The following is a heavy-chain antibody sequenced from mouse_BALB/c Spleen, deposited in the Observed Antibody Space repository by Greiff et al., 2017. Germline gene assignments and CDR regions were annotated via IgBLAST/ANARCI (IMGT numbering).Heavy chain of an antibody. CDR3: TRGYYGSSYSAWFAY. J-gene: IGHJ3*01. D-gene: IGHD1-1*01. CDR2: IDPSDSYT. V-gene: IGHV1S127*01. Sequence: VQLQQSGAELVKPGASVKMSCKASGYTFTSYWMHWVKQRPGQGLEWIGVIDPSDSYTSYNQKFKGKATLTVDTSSSTAYMQLSSLTSEDSAVYYCTRGYYGSSYSAWFAYWGQGTLVTVSA. CDR1: GYTFTSYW.